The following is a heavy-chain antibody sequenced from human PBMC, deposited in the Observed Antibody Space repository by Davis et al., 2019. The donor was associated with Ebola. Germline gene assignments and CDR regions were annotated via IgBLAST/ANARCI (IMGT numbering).Heavy chain of an antibody. CDR2: ISYDGSNK. Sequence: GESLKISCAASGFTFSSYAMHWVRQAPGKGLEWVAVISYDGSNKYYVDSVKGRFAISRDNSKNTLYMQMNSLRVEDTAVYHCAREGAEMALDLWGRGTLVTVSS. CDR1: GFTFSSYA. V-gene: IGHV3-30*09. D-gene: IGHD5-24*01. CDR3: AREGAEMALDL. J-gene: IGHJ2*01.